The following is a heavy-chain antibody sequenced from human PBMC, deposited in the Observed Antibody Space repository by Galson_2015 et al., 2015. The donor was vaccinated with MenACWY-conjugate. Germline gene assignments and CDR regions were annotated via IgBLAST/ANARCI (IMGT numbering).Heavy chain of an antibody. CDR2: INWDGVST. J-gene: IGHJ6*02. Sequence: SLRLSCAASGFTFDDYGISWVRQAPGKGLEWVSGINWDGVSTAYADSVKGRFTISRDNAKNSLYLQMNSLRAEDTALYYCARDRGRRTDYHYYGMDVWGQGTTVTVSS. V-gene: IGHV3-20*04. CDR3: ARDRGRRTDYHYYGMDV. CDR1: GFTFDDYG.